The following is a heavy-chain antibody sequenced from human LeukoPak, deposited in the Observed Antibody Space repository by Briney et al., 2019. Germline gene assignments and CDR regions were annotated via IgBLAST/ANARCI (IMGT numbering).Heavy chain of an antibody. CDR2: IYYSGST. D-gene: IGHD2-2*01. Sequence: SETLSLTCTVSGGSISSSSYYWGWIRQPPGKGLEWIGSIYYSGSTYYNPSLKSRVTISVDTSKNQYSLKLSSVTAADTAVYYCARQRYCSSTSCSYGDWFDPWGQGTLVTVSS. V-gene: IGHV4-39*01. CDR3: ARQRYCSSTSCSYGDWFDP. CDR1: GGSISSSSYY. J-gene: IGHJ5*02.